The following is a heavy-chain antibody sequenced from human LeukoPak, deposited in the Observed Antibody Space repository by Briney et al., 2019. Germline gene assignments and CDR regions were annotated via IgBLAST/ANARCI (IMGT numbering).Heavy chain of an antibody. Sequence: GGSLRLSCTASGFTLSSYTMNWVRQAPGKGLEWASSITSSSSIFYADSVKGRFTISRDNAKNSLYLQMNSLRVEDTAVYYCARVRGTYRDYWGQGTLVTVSS. CDR2: ITSSSSI. D-gene: IGHD3-16*01. J-gene: IGHJ4*02. V-gene: IGHV3-21*01. CDR1: GFTLSSYT. CDR3: ARVRGTYRDY.